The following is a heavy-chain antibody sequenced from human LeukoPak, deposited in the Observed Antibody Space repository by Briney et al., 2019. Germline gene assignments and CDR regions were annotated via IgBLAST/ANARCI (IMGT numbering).Heavy chain of an antibody. D-gene: IGHD3-10*01. Sequence: GGSLRLSCAASGFTVSSNYMSWVRQAPGKGLEWVSVIYSGGSTYYADSVKGRFTISRDNSKNTLYLQMNSLRAEDTAVYYCATPLLWFGELSTDYWGQGTLVIVSS. CDR1: GFTVSSNY. V-gene: IGHV3-66*01. CDR2: IYSGGST. CDR3: ATPLLWFGELSTDY. J-gene: IGHJ4*02.